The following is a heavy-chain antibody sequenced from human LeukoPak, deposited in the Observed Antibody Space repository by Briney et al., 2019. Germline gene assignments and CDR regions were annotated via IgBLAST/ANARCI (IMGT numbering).Heavy chain of an antibody. D-gene: IGHD4-17*01. V-gene: IGHV1-58*02. Sequence: ASVKVSCKASGFTFTSSAMQWVRQARGQRLEWIGWIVVGSGNTNYAQKFQERVTITRDMSTSTAYMELSSLRSEDTAVYYCARGKMVYGDYVVYWGQGTLVTVSS. CDR2: IVVGSGNT. CDR3: ARGKMVYGDYVVY. CDR1: GFTFTSSA. J-gene: IGHJ4*02.